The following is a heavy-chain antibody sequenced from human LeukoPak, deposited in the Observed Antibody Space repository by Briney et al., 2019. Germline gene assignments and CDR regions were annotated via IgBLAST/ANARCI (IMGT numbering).Heavy chain of an antibody. V-gene: IGHV4-61*02. Sequence: SETLSLTCTVSGDSVSSGSNYWSWIRQPAGKGLEWIGRIYNSWTTNYNPSLKSRVTISVDTSKNQFSLKLSSVTAADAAVYYCARVPRGSTVGTLPYFYYYMDVWGKGTTVIVSS. CDR2: IYNSWTT. D-gene: IGHD1-26*01. J-gene: IGHJ6*03. CDR3: ARVPRGSTVGTLPYFYYYMDV. CDR1: GDSVSSGSNY.